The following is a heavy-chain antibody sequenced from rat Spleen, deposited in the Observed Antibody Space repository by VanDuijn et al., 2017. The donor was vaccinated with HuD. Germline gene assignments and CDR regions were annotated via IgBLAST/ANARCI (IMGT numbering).Heavy chain of an antibody. V-gene: IGHV5-62*01. CDR3: ARRREPYWYFDF. J-gene: IGHJ1*01. CDR1: GFTFSTYG. CDR2: IRSNSGS. Sequence: AVQLVESGGGLVQPGKSLKLSCSASGFTFSTYGMHWIRQAPGKGLDWVAFIRSNSGSVYADAGNERFTISRDNAKNTLYLQLNSLKTKDTANNYCARRREPYWYFDFWGPETMVTVSS.